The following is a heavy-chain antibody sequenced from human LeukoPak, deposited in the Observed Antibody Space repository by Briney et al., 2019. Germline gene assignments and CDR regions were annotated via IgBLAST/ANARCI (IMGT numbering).Heavy chain of an antibody. CDR2: ISANGINT. CDR3: AADKTTSGWYELDY. CDR1: GFSFSIYG. Sequence: PGGSLRLSCAASGFSFSIYGMSWVRQAPGKGLHWLSAISANGINTYYADSVKGRFTISRDDSKNTFFLQMNNLKAEDTAVYYCAADKTTSGWYELDYWGQGTLVTVSS. D-gene: IGHD6-19*01. V-gene: IGHV3-23*01. J-gene: IGHJ4*02.